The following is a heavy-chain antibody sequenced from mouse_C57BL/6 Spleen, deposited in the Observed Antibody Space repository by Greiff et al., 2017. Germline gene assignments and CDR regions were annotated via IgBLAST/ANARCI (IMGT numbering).Heavy chain of an antibody. CDR2: IYPGDGDT. J-gene: IGHJ2*01. D-gene: IGHD1-1*01. CDR1: GYAFSSSW. CDR3: ARPVDYYGSSFDY. Sequence: VQLQQSGPELVKPGASVKISCKASGYAFSSSWMNWVKQRPGKGLEWIGRIYPGDGDTNYNGKFKGKATLTADKSSSTAYMQLSSLTSEDSAVYFCARPVDYYGSSFDYWGQGTTLTVSS. V-gene: IGHV1-82*01.